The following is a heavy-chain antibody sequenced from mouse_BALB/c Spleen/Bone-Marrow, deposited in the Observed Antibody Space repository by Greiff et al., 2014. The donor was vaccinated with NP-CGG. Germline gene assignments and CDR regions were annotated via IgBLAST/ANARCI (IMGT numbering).Heavy chain of an antibody. V-gene: IGHV1S137*01. CDR3: ARRADSSGYVDAMDY. Sequence: VQGVESGAELVRPGVSVKISCKGSGYTFTDYAMHWVKQGHAKSLEWIGVISTYYGDASYNQKFKGKATMTVDKSSSTAYMELARLTAEDSAIYYCARRADSSGYVDAMDYWGQGTSVTVSS. J-gene: IGHJ4*01. CDR1: GYTFTDYA. D-gene: IGHD3-2*01. CDR2: ISTYYGDA.